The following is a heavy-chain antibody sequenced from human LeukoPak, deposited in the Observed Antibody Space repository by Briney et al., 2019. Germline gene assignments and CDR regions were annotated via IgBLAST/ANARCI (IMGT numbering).Heavy chain of an antibody. V-gene: IGHV4-39*01. D-gene: IGHD3-9*01. Sequence: SETLSLTCTVSGGSISSSSYYWGWIRQPPGKGLEWIGSIYYSGSTYYNPSLKSRVTISVDTSKNQFSLKLSSVTAADTAVYYCARLVVDYDILTGYPRDDYWGQGTLVTVSS. J-gene: IGHJ4*02. CDR1: GGSISSSSYY. CDR2: IYYSGST. CDR3: ARLVVDYDILTGYPRDDY.